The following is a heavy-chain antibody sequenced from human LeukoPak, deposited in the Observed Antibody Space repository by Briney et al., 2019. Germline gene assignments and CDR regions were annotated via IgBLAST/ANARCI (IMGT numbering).Heavy chain of an antibody. CDR3: ATPALVGVYDFWSGYF. Sequence: ASVKVSCKVSGYTLTELSMHWVRQAPGKGLEWMGGFDPEDGETIYAQKFQGRVTMTEDTSTDTAYMELSSLRSEDTAVYYCATPALVGVYDFWSGYFWGQGTLVTVSS. V-gene: IGHV1-24*01. CDR1: GYTLTELS. CDR2: FDPEDGET. D-gene: IGHD3-3*01. J-gene: IGHJ4*02.